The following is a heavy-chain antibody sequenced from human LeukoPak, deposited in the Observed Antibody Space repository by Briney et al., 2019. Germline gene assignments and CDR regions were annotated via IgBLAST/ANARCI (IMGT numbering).Heavy chain of an antibody. Sequence: GGSLRLSCEASGFSFSNHGMHWVRQAPGKGLEWVAVVWHGEGNKYYVDSVKGRFTISRDNSKNTVYLQMNSLRAEDTAVYYCARGRYCSGGSCYRYGGKAPDAFDIWGQGTMVTVSS. D-gene: IGHD2-15*01. CDR3: ARGRYCSGGSCYRYGGKAPDAFDI. CDR2: VWHGEGNK. V-gene: IGHV3-33*08. J-gene: IGHJ3*02. CDR1: GFSFSNHG.